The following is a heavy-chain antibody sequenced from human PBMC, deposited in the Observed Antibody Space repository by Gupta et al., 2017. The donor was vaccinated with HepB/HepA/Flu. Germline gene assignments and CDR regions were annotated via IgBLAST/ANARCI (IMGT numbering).Heavy chain of an antibody. V-gene: IGHV1-69*06. CDR1: GGTFSTYG. D-gene: IGHD4-11*01. CDR2: IIPMSGTA. J-gene: IGHJ6*03. CDR3: AKGKSTVNKKHHNYYYMDV. Sequence: QVQLVQSGAEVKKPGSSVKVSCKASGGTFSTYGISWVRQAPGQGLEWMGGIIPMSGTADHGQKYQGTVTITADKFTSTDYMELRSLRHENTAAYYCAKGKSTVNKKHHNYYYMDVWGEGTTVTVSS.